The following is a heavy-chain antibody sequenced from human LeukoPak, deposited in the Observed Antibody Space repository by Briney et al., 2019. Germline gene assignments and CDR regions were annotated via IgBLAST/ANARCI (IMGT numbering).Heavy chain of an antibody. CDR3: AKDDPNDYKPWIY. Sequence: GGSLRLSCAASGFSFSRYSINWVRQAPGKGLEWVSYISYTNIIYYADSVKGRFTISRDNAKNSLYLQMNSLRAEDTAVYYCAKDDPNDYKPWIYWGQGTLVIVSS. CDR2: ISYTNII. J-gene: IGHJ4*02. D-gene: IGHD4-11*01. V-gene: IGHV3-48*01. CDR1: GFSFSRYS.